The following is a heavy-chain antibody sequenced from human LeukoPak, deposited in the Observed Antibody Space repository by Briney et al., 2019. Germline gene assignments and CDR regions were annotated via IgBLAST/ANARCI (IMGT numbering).Heavy chain of an antibody. Sequence: PGGSLRLSCAASGFTFSSYWMYWVGHAPGKGPVWVSSIKTDGRITNYADSVKGRFTISRDNAKNTVYLQMNSLRAEDTAVYYCVRDVIRRGQGTLVTVSS. V-gene: IGHV3-74*01. CDR2: IKTDGRIT. CDR1: GFTFSSYW. D-gene: IGHD2-21*01. J-gene: IGHJ4*02. CDR3: VRDVIR.